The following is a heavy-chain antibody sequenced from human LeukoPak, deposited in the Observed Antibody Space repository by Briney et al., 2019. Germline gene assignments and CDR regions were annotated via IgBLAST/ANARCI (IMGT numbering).Heavy chain of an antibody. V-gene: IGHV3-48*03. Sequence: GGSLRLSCAASGFTFRSKEMNWVRLTPGKLKEWVSYISSSGSTIYYADSVKGRFTISRDNAKNSLFLQMNILRAEDTALYYCARFGYGGKVDYWGQGTLVTVSS. CDR3: ARFGYGGKVDY. J-gene: IGHJ4*02. CDR1: GFTFRSKE. D-gene: IGHD4-23*01. CDR2: ISSSGSTI.